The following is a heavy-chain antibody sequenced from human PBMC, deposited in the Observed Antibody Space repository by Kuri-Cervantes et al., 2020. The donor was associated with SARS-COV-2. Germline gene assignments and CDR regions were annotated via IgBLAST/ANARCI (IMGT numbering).Heavy chain of an antibody. CDR1: GYTFTGHY. V-gene: IGHV1-2*02. D-gene: IGHD4-17*01. CDR2: INPNSGGT. CDR3: ARELMTTVTTGAFGI. J-gene: IGHJ3*02. Sequence: TVKVSCKASGYTFTGHYRHWVRQTPGQGLEWMGWINPNSGGTNYAQKFQGRVTMTRDTSISTAYMELSRLRSDDTAVYYCARELMTTVTTGAFGIWGQGTMVTVSS.